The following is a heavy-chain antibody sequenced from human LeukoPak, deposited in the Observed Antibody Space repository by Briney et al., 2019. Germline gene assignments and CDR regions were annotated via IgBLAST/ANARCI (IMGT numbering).Heavy chain of an antibody. CDR3: ARTQNTIFGVVPFSFENWFVP. CDR1: GYTFTSYG. D-gene: IGHD3-3*01. V-gene: IGHV1-18*01. J-gene: IGHJ5*02. CDR2: ISAYNGNT. Sequence: ASVKVSCKASGYTFTSYGISWVRQAPGQGLEWMGWISAYNGNTNYAQKLQGRVTMTTDTSTSTAYMELRSLRSDDTAVYYCARTQNTIFGVVPFSFENWFVPWGQGTLVTVSS.